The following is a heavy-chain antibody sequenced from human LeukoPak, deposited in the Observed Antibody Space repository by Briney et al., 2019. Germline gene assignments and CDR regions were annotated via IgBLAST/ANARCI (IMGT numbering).Heavy chain of an antibody. V-gene: IGHV4-34*01. D-gene: IGHD1-26*01. CDR2: INHSGST. CDR3: ASSGSPTGDY. Sequence: SETLSLTCAVYGGSFSNYYWSWIRQPPGKGLEWIGEINHSGSTNYNPSLKSRVTILVDTSKNQFSLKLSSVTAADTAVYYCASSGSPTGDYWGQGTLVTVSS. J-gene: IGHJ4*02. CDR1: GGSFSNYY.